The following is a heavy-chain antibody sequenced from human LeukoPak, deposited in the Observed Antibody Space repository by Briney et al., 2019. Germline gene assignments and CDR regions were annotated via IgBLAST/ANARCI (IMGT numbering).Heavy chain of an antibody. D-gene: IGHD6-13*01. CDR3: ASLTDLTGYSSSVGWFDP. V-gene: IGHV1-2*02. CDR2: INPNSGGT. J-gene: IGHJ5*02. Sequence: GASVKVSCKASRYTFTGYYMHWVRQAPGQGLEWMGWINPNSGGTNYAQKFQGRVTMTRDTSISTAYMELSRLRSDDTAVYYCASLTDLTGYSSSVGWFDPWGQGTLVTVSS. CDR1: RYTFTGYY.